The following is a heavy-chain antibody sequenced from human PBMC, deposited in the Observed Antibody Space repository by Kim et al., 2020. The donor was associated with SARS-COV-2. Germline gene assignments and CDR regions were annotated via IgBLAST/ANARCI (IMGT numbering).Heavy chain of an antibody. CDR1: GGSISSYY. CDR3: ARGPRSEQLAFDY. D-gene: IGHD5-18*01. J-gene: IGHJ4*02. V-gene: IGHV4-59*13. CDR2: IYYSGST. Sequence: SETLSLTCTVSGGSISSYYWSWIRQPPGKGLEWIGYIYYSGSTNYNPSLKSRVTISVDTSKNQFSLKLSSVTAADTAVYYCARGPRSEQLAFDYWGQGTLVTVSS.